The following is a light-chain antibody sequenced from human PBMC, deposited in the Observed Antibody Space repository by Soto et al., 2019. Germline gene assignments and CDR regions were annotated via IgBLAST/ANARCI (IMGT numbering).Light chain of an antibody. CDR1: QSISSY. CDR2: AAS. Sequence: DIQMTQSPSSLSASVGDRVTITCRASQSISSYLNWYQQKPGKAPKLLIYAASSLQSGVPSRFSGSGSGTDFTLTISSPQPEDFATDYCQQSYSTPPTFGGGTKVEIK. J-gene: IGKJ4*01. CDR3: QQSYSTPPT. V-gene: IGKV1-39*01.